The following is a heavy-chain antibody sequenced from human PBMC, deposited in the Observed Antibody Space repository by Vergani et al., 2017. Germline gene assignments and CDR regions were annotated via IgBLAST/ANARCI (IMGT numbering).Heavy chain of an antibody. Sequence: EVQLVESGGGLVQPGRSLRLSCAASGFTFDDYAMHWVRQAPGKGLEWVSGISWNSGSIGYADSVKGRFTISRDNAKNSLYLQMNSLRAEDTAVYYCAKSAGGMSYYFDYWGQGTLVTVSS. D-gene: IGHD1-26*01. V-gene: IGHV3-9*01. CDR2: ISWNSGSI. CDR3: AKSAGGMSYYFDY. J-gene: IGHJ4*02. CDR1: GFTFDDYA.